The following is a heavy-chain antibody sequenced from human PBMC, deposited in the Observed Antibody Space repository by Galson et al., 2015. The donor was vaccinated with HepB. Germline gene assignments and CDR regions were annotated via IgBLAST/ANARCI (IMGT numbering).Heavy chain of an antibody. V-gene: IGHV1-2*02. CDR3: ARLSSYGDYEKNHDAFDI. Sequence: SVKVSCKASGYTFTGYYMHWVRQAPGQGLEWMGWINPNSGGTNYAQKFQGRVTMTRDTSISTAYMELSRLRSDDTAVYYCARLSSYGDYEKNHDAFDIWGQGTMVTVSS. J-gene: IGHJ3*02. D-gene: IGHD4-17*01. CDR1: GYTFTGYY. CDR2: INPNSGGT.